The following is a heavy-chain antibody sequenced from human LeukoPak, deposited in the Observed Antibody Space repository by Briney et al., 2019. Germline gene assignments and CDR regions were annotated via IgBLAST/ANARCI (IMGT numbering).Heavy chain of an antibody. J-gene: IGHJ3*02. D-gene: IGHD3-22*01. CDR3: ARGDSSGYNI. CDR2: IYYSGST. CDR1: GGSFSGYY. Sequence: PSETLSLTCAVYGGSFSGYYWSWIRQPPGKGLEWIGYIYYSGSTNYNPSLKSRVTISVDTSKNQFSLKLSSVTAADTAVYYCARGDSSGYNIWGQGTMVTVSS. V-gene: IGHV4-59*01.